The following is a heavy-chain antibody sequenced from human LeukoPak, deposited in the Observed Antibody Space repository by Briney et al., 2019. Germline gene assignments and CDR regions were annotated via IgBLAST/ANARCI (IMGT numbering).Heavy chain of an antibody. D-gene: IGHD3-22*01. V-gene: IGHV3-30*18. Sequence: GRSLRLSCAASGFTFSSCGMHWVRQAPGKGLEWVAVISYDGSNKYYADSVKGRFTISRDNSKNTLYLQMNSLRAEDTAVYYCAKDIGYYDSSGSTFDYWGQGTLVTVSS. CDR3: AKDIGYYDSSGSTFDY. J-gene: IGHJ4*02. CDR2: ISYDGSNK. CDR1: GFTFSSCG.